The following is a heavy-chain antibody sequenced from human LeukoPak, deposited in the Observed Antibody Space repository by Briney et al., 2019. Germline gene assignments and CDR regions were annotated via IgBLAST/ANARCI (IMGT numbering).Heavy chain of an antibody. CDR1: GFTFSSYG. J-gene: IGHJ4*02. D-gene: IGHD5-12*01. Sequence: GRSLRLSCAASGFTFSSYGMHWVRQAPGKGLEWVAVIWYDGSNKYYADSVKGRFTISRDNSRNTLYLQMNSLRAEDTAVYYCARGFSGYDPFDYWGQGTLVTVSS. V-gene: IGHV3-33*01. CDR3: ARGFSGYDPFDY. CDR2: IWYDGSNK.